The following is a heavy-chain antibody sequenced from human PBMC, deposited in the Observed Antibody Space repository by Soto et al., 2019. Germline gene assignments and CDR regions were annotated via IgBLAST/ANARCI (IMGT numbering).Heavy chain of an antibody. D-gene: IGHD6-19*01. CDR3: ARPGYSSGWDQLAGY. J-gene: IGHJ4*02. CDR2: IYPGDSDT. Sequence: GESLKISCKGSGYSFTSYWIGWVRQMPGKGLELMGIIYPGDSDTRYSPSFQGQVTISADKSISTAYLQWSSLKASDTAMYYCARPGYSSGWDQLAGYWGQGTLVTVSS. CDR1: GYSFTSYW. V-gene: IGHV5-51*01.